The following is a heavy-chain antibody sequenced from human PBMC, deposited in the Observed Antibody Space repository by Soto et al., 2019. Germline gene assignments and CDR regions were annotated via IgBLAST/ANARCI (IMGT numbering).Heavy chain of an antibody. V-gene: IGHV3-23*01. Sequence: HPGGSLRLSCAASGFTFSSYAMSWVRQAPGKGLEWVSAISGSGGSTYYADSVKGRFTISRDNAKNTLYVQMYSLTAEDTSVYYCAKGASSSWPDDAFDVSGQGTVVIV. CDR1: GFTFSSYA. CDR3: AKGASSSWPDDAFDV. D-gene: IGHD6-13*01. J-gene: IGHJ3*01. CDR2: ISGSGGST.